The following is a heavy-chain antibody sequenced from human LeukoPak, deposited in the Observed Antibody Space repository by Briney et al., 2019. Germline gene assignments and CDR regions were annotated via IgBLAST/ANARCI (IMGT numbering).Heavy chain of an antibody. Sequence: GGSLRLSCAASGFTSSSYSMNWVRQAPGKGLEWVAFIRYDGSNKYYADSVKGRFTISRDNSKNTLYLQMNSLRAEDTAVYYCAKAASKRTDYGDYAFYYYMDVWGKGTTVTISS. J-gene: IGHJ6*03. CDR3: AKAASKRTDYGDYAFYYYMDV. D-gene: IGHD4-17*01. V-gene: IGHV3-30*02. CDR1: GFTSSSYS. CDR2: IRYDGSNK.